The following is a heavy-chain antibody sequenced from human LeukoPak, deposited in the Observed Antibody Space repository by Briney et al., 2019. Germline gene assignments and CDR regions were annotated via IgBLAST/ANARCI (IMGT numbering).Heavy chain of an antibody. CDR1: GGSISSSSYY. CDR2: IYYSGST. J-gene: IGHJ4*02. Sequence: PSETLSLTCTVSGGSISSSSYYWGWIRQPPGKGLEWIGSIYYSGSTYYNPSLKSRVTISVDTSKNQFSLKLSSVTAADTAVYYCATGLPPLYCSSTSCPPHFDYWGQGTLVTVSS. V-gene: IGHV4-39*07. D-gene: IGHD2-2*01. CDR3: ATGLPPLYCSSTSCPPHFDY.